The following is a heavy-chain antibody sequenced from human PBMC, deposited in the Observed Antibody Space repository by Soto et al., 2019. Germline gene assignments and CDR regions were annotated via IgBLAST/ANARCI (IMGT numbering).Heavy chain of an antibody. J-gene: IGHJ5*02. V-gene: IGHV4-39*01. Sequence: SEALSLTCTVSGGSISSSSYYWVWIRQPPVKGLEWIGSIYYSGSTYYNPSLKRRVTISVDTSKNQFSLKLSSVTAADTAVYYCARHPYSSGWYVRGGWFDPWGQGXLVTVSS. CDR2: IYYSGST. CDR1: GGSISSSSYY. D-gene: IGHD6-19*01. CDR3: ARHPYSSGWYVRGGWFDP.